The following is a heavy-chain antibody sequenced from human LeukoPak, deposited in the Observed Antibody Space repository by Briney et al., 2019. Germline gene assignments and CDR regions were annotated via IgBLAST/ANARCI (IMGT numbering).Heavy chain of an antibody. D-gene: IGHD1-1*01. Sequence: ASVKVSCKASGYTFTSYGISWVGQAPGQGLEWMGWISAYNGNTNYAQKLQGRVTMTTDTSTSTAYMELRSLRSEDTAVYYCARDIEGGARYDAFDIWGQGTMVTVSS. CDR3: ARDIEGGARYDAFDI. J-gene: IGHJ3*02. V-gene: IGHV1-18*01. CDR2: ISAYNGNT. CDR1: GYTFTSYG.